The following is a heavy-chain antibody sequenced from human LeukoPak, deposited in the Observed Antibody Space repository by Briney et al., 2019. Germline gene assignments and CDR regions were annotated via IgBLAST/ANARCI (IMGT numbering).Heavy chain of an antibody. CDR2: ISSSSTI. J-gene: IGHJ4*02. CDR1: GFTFSSYS. CDR3: AREIGVGGGKYVWGSYRYDY. Sequence: GGSLRPSCAASGFTFSSYSMNWVRQAPGKGLEWVSYISSSSTIYYADSVKGRFTISRDNAKNSLYLQMNSLRAEDTAVYYCAREIGVGGGKYVWGSYRYDYWGQGTLVTVSS. D-gene: IGHD3-16*02. V-gene: IGHV3-48*01.